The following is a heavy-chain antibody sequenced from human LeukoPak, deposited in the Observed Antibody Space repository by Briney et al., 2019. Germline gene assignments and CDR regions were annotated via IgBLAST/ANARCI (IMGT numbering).Heavy chain of an antibody. CDR3: ARLRPHDAFDI. J-gene: IGHJ3*02. CDR2: IYYDDSET. D-gene: IGHD4-17*01. V-gene: IGHV5-51*01. Sequence: GESLKISCKGGGYSFTNYWIVWVRQMPGKGLEWMGVIYYDDSETQYSPSFQGQVTISVDKSISTVYLQWSALKASDTAIYYCARLRPHDAFDIWGQGTMVTVSS. CDR1: GYSFTNYW.